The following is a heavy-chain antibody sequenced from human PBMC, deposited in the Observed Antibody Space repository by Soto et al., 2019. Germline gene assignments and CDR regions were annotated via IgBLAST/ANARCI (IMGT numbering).Heavy chain of an antibody. CDR1: GFTFHHYY. J-gene: IGHJ4*02. Sequence: QVQLVESGGGLARPGGSLRLSCAASGFTFHHYYMSWIRQAPGKGLEWVSYISGTGNTIYNADSVKGRFTISRDNAEDSLFLQMDSLRADVTSVYYCVRSQGGLLSDPFDHWGQGTLVTVSS. D-gene: IGHD3-10*01. CDR2: ISGTGNTI. V-gene: IGHV3-11*01. CDR3: VRSQGGLLSDPFDH.